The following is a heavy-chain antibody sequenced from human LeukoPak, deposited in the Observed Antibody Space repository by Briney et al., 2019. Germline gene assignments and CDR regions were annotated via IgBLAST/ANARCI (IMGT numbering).Heavy chain of an antibody. Sequence: EASVKVSCKASGYTFSDQYIHWVRQAPGQGLEWMGWINPNSGATNYAQKFHGRITMTGDTSISTAYMDLSRLGSDDTAVYYCTRNVFDADAYYLGYWGQGTLVTVSS. D-gene: IGHD3-16*01. CDR2: INPNSGAT. CDR1: GYTFSDQY. J-gene: IGHJ1*01. V-gene: IGHV1-2*02. CDR3: TRNVFDADAYYLGY.